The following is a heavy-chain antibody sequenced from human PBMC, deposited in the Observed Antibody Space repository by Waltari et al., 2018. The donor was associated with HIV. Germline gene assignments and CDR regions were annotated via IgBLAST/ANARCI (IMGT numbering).Heavy chain of an antibody. J-gene: IGHJ3*02. CDR1: GSAFSKHA. D-gene: IGHD3-22*01. V-gene: IGHV3-30-3*01. Sequence: QDQLVLSGRGRVQHGSSLSLSWIGLGSAFSKHARLWVRWAPGKGREWVAVIAFDGSSAYYADSVKGRVTISKDKPKNTLYLQMKSLITEDTAVYFCARDSLYSDSSGYYFRPFDMWGQGTMVTVSS. CDR3: ARDSLYSDSSGYYFRPFDM. CDR2: IAFDGSSA.